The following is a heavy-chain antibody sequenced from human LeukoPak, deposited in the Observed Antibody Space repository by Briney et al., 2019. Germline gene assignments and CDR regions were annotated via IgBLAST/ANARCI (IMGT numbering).Heavy chain of an antibody. J-gene: IGHJ4*02. D-gene: IGHD5-18*01. V-gene: IGHV4-4*07. Sequence: SETLPLTCTVSGGSISSYYWSWIRQPAGKRLEWIGRIYTSGNTNYNPSLKSRVTMSVDTSKNQFSLKLSSVTAADTAVYYCAREWDTAMVTLFDYWGQGTLVTVSS. CDR3: AREWDTAMVTLFDY. CDR2: IYTSGNT. CDR1: GGSISSYY.